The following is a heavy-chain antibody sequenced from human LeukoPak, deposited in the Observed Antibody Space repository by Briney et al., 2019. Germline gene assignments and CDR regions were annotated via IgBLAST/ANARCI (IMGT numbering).Heavy chain of an antibody. CDR2: INYSGST. Sequence: SETLSLTCAVYGGSFSGYSWSWIRQSPGKGLEWIGEINYSGSTNSDPSLKSRVTISVDTSKNQFSLKLTSVTAADTAVYYCARLDGQNYSPDYWGQGALVTVSS. J-gene: IGHJ4*02. V-gene: IGHV4-34*01. CDR1: GGSFSGYS. CDR3: ARLDGQNYSPDY. D-gene: IGHD5-24*01.